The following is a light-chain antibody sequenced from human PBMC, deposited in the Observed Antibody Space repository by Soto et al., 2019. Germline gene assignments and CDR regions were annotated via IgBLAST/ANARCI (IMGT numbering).Light chain of an antibody. Sequence: EVVLTQSPVTLSLSPGERATLSCGASQSVRSNYLGWYQQKPGLAPRLLIYDVSIRATGIPDRFSGSGSGTDFTRTISRLEPEDSAVYYCQQYGTSPRTFGQGTKLEIK. J-gene: IGKJ2*01. V-gene: IGKV3D-20*01. CDR1: QSVRSNY. CDR3: QQYGTSPRT. CDR2: DVS.